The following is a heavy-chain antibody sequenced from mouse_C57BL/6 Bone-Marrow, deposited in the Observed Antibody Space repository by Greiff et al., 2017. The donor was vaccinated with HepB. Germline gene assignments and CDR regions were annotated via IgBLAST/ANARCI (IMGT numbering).Heavy chain of an antibody. V-gene: IGHV5-12*01. CDR1: GFTFSDYY. Sequence: EVQVVESGGGLVQPGGSLKLSCAASGFTFSDYYMYWVRQTPEKRLEWVAYISNGGGSTYYPDTVKGRFTISRDNAKNTLYLQMSRLKSEDTAMYYCARHRGYYYYYAMDYGGQGTSVTVSS. J-gene: IGHJ4*01. CDR3: ARHRGYYYYYAMDY. CDR2: ISNGGGST. D-gene: IGHD2-3*01.